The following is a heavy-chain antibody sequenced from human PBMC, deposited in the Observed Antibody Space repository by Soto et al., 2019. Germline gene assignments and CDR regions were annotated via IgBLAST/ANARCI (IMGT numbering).Heavy chain of an antibody. J-gene: IGHJ3*02. Sequence: PGGSLRLSCAASGFTFSNAWMNWVRQAPGKGLEWVGRIKSKTDGGTTDYAAPVKGRFTISRDDSKNTLYLQMNSLKTEDTAVYYCTTFSHDYGGNWPGNDAFDIWGQGTIVTVSS. CDR2: IKSKTDGGTT. D-gene: IGHD4-17*01. CDR3: TTFSHDYGGNWPGNDAFDI. V-gene: IGHV3-15*07. CDR1: GFTFSNAW.